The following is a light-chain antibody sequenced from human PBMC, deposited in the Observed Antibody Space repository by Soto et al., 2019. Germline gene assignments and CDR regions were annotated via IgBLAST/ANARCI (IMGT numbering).Light chain of an antibody. CDR2: AAS. Sequence: DIQMTQSPSSLSASVGDRVTITCRTSQSISSYLNWYQQKPGKATQLLIFAASSLQSGVPARFSGTGFGTDFTLTISSLQPEDFAAYYCQQSYSNTITFGQGTRLEIK. CDR1: QSISSY. CDR3: QQSYSNTIT. V-gene: IGKV1-39*01. J-gene: IGKJ5*01.